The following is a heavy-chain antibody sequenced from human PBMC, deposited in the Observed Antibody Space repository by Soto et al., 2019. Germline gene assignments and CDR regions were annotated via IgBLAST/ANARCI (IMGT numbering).Heavy chain of an antibody. J-gene: IGHJ6*02. CDR1: GGTFNRHA. CDR3: ARDRWEQAPPRYYYGMDV. CDR2: ISFDGKNK. Sequence: GGSLRLSCAVSGGTFNRHAINWVRQAPGKGLEWVAVISFDGKNKYYGDSVEGRFTVSRENFNNTVYLQMNSLRGEDTAVYFCARDRWEQAPPRYYYGMDVWGQGXTVTVSS. V-gene: IGHV3-30*04. D-gene: IGHD1-26*01.